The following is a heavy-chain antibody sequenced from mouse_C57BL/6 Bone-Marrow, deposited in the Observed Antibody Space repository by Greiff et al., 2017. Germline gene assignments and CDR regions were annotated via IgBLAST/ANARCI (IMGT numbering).Heavy chain of an antibody. CDR1: GYTFTSYW. Sequence: QVQLQQPGAELVRPGSSVKLSCKASGYTFTSYWMHWVKQRPIQGLEWIGNIDPSDSETHYNQKFKDKATLTVDKSSSTAYMQLSSLTSDDSAVYYCARYGNYGFYAMDYWGQGTSVTVSS. J-gene: IGHJ4*01. CDR3: ARYGNYGFYAMDY. V-gene: IGHV1-52*01. CDR2: IDPSDSET. D-gene: IGHD2-1*01.